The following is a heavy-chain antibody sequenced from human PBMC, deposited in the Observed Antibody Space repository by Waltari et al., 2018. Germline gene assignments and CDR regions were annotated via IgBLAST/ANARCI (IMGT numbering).Heavy chain of an antibody. V-gene: IGHV1-2*06. CDR1: GYTFTGSS. CDR2: INPNSGGT. D-gene: IGHD1-26*01. CDR3: AREGADSDAFDI. J-gene: IGHJ3*02. Sequence: QVRLVQSGAEVKKPRASVEVSFTASGYTFTGSSMQWVGQAPGQGLEWMGLINPNSGGTNYAQKFQGRVTMTRDTSISTAYMELSRLRSDDTAVYYCAREGADSDAFDIWGQGTMVTVSS.